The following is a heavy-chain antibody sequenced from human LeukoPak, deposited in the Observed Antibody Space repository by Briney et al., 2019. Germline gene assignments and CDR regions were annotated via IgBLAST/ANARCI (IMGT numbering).Heavy chain of an antibody. V-gene: IGHV3-48*01. CDR3: ARDTKYAFDN. J-gene: IGHJ4*02. CDR2: IGISSGNT. Sequence: GGSLRLSCAASGFTFSSYSMNWVRQAPGKGLEWISYIGISSGNTKYADSVKGRFTVSGDKAKNSVYLQMNSLRVEDTAVYYCARDTKYAFDNWGQGTLVTVSS. D-gene: IGHD2-2*01. CDR1: GFTFSSYS.